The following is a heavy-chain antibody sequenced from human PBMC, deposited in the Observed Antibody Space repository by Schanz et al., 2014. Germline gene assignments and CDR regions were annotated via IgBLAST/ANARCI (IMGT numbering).Heavy chain of an antibody. Sequence: EVQLLASGGGLVQPGGSLRLTCLTSGFTFTDHAMSWVRQPPGKGLEWVSAISGNGGSTYFADSVKGRFTISRDNAKNSLYLQMTGLRAEDTAVYFCARDGGRDGYNLAFDVWGQGTLVTVSS. J-gene: IGHJ3*01. CDR3: ARDGGRDGYNLAFDV. CDR1: GFTFTDHA. V-gene: IGHV3-23*01. D-gene: IGHD5-12*01. CDR2: ISGNGGST.